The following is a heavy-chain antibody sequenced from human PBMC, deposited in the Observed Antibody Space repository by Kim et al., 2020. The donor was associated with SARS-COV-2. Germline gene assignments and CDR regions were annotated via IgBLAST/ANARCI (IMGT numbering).Heavy chain of an antibody. CDR2: IYHSGST. Sequence: SETLSLTCAVSGGSISSSGYSWSWIRQPPGKGLEWIGNIYHSGSTYYNPPLKSRVTISVDRSKNQFSLKLSSVTAADTAVYYCARRAGSGSLTVPDVRGEPATLTVSS. CDR3: ARRAGSGSLTVPDV. CDR1: GGSISSSGYS. J-gene: IGHJ6*02. V-gene: IGHV4-30-2*01. D-gene: IGHD3-10*01.